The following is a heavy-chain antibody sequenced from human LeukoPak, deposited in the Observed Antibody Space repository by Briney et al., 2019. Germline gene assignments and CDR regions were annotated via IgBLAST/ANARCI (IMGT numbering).Heavy chain of an antibody. CDR2: IYYSGST. CDR1: GGSISSYY. CDR3: ARDRAAAGTEFDY. V-gene: IGHV4-59*01. D-gene: IGHD6-13*01. J-gene: IGHJ4*02. Sequence: SETLSLTCTVSGGSISSYYWSWIRQPPGKGLEWIGYIYYSGSTNYNPSLKSRATMSVDTSKNQFSLKLSSVTAADTAVYYCARDRAAAGTEFDYWGQGTLVTVSS.